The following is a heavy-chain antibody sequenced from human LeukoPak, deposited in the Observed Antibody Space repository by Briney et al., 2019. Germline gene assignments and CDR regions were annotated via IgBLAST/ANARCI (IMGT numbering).Heavy chain of an antibody. CDR3: ARVRSQEQLWSKNFDY. D-gene: IGHD5-18*01. Sequence: PSETLSLTCTVSGGSMKNYYWSWIRQPPGKGLEWIGYIHDTRGTNYNPYLKSRVTMSLDTSKNHFSLSLNSVTAADTAVYYCARVRSQEQLWSKNFDYWGQGTLVTVSS. CDR2: IHDTRGT. V-gene: IGHV4-59*12. CDR1: GGSMKNYY. J-gene: IGHJ4*02.